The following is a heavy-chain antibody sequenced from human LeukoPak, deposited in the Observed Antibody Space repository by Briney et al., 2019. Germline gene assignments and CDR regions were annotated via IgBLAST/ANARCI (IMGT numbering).Heavy chain of an antibody. J-gene: IGHJ6*02. Sequence: ASVKVSCKASGYTFTSYAMNWVRQAPGQGLEWMGWINANTGNPTYAQGFTGRFVFSLDTSVSTAYLQISSLKAEDTAVYYCARVPRFDWLLQYYYYYGMNVWGQGTTVTVSS. D-gene: IGHD3-9*01. CDR3: ARVPRFDWLLQYYYYYGMNV. CDR1: GYTFTSYA. V-gene: IGHV7-4-1*02. CDR2: INANTGNP.